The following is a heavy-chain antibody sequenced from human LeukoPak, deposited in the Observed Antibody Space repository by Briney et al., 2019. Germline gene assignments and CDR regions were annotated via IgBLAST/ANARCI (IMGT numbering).Heavy chain of an antibody. V-gene: IGHV4-59*01. CDR2: IYYSGGT. CDR3: ARVYYYGSGSFWAFDI. D-gene: IGHD3-10*01. Sequence: SETLSLTCAVYGGSFSGYYWSWIRQPPGKGLEWTGYIYYSGGTNYNPSLKSRVTISVDTSKNQFSLKLSSVTAADTAVYYCARVYYYGSGSFWAFDIWGQGTMVTVSS. J-gene: IGHJ3*02. CDR1: GGSFSGYY.